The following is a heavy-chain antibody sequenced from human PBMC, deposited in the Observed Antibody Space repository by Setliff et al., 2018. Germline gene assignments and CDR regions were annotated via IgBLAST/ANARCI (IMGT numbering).Heavy chain of an antibody. D-gene: IGHD1-7*01. Sequence: ETLRLSCAASGFTFSSYAMTWVRQAPGKGLEWVSGISGSGGATYYAASVKGRFSISRDNSKNTLSLQMNSLRAEDTAIYYCAKYPSNSVYNYFDPWGQGTLVTVSS. CDR3: AKYPSNSVYNYFDP. J-gene: IGHJ5*02. CDR2: ISGSGGAT. CDR1: GFTFSSYA. V-gene: IGHV3-23*01.